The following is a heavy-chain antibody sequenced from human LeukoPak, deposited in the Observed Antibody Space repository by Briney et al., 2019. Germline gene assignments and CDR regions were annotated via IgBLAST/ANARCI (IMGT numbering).Heavy chain of an antibody. Sequence: PSETLSLTCTVSGGSINSINYYWGWIRQSPGKGLEWIGSIYYTGNTYYNSSLKSRVTISVDTSKNQFSLKLSSVTAADTAVYYCARGHQRILWFGEPPLDVWGQGTTVTVSS. D-gene: IGHD3-10*01. V-gene: IGHV4-39*01. J-gene: IGHJ6*02. CDR2: IYYTGNT. CDR1: GGSINSINYY. CDR3: ARGHQRILWFGEPPLDV.